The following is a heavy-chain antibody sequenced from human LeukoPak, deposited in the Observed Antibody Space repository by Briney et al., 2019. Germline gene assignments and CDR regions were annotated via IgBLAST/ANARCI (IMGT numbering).Heavy chain of an antibody. Sequence: CTVSXGSISSSSYYWGWIRQPPGKGREWVGSIYYSGSTYYNPSLKSRVTIYVETTKNQCSLKLSSVTAADTAVYYCARHSSGWFRGDYWGQGTLVTVSS. CDR3: ARHSSGWFRGDY. D-gene: IGHD6-19*01. J-gene: IGHJ4*02. CDR2: IYYSGST. V-gene: IGHV4-39*01. CDR1: XGSISSSSYY.